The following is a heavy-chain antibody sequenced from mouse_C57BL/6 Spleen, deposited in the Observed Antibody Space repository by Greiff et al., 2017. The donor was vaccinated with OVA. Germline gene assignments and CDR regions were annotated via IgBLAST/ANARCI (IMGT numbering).Heavy chain of an antibody. V-gene: IGHV14-1*01. J-gene: IGHJ3*01. CDR2: IDPEDCDT. D-gene: IGHD2-10*02. Sequence: VQLQQSGAELVRPGASVKLSCTASGFNIKDYYMHWVRQRPEQGLEWIGRIDPEDCDTEYAPKFQGKATMTADTSPNTAYLQLSSLTSADPAVYYCTTGYGFGYWGQGTLVTVSA. CDR1: GFNIKDYY. CDR3: TTGYGFGY.